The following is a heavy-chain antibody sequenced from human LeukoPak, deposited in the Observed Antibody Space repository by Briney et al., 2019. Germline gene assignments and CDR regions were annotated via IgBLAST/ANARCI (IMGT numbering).Heavy chain of an antibody. D-gene: IGHD6-13*01. CDR3: AGARRALGVAAAGRPYYYYGMDV. Sequence: PSETLSLTCTVSGGSISSYYWSWIRQPPGKGLEWIGYIYYSGSTNYNPSLKSRVTISVDTSKNQFSLKLSSVTAADTAVYYCAGARRALGVAAAGRPYYYYGMDVWGQGTTVTVSS. J-gene: IGHJ6*02. CDR1: GGSISSYY. CDR2: IYYSGST. V-gene: IGHV4-59*01.